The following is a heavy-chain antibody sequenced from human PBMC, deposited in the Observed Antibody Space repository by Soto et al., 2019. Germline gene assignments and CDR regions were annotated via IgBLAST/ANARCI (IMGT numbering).Heavy chain of an antibody. Sequence: QAQLVQSGAEVKKPGASVKVSCKASGFSFTSYGFSWVRQAPGQGLELMGWISAYSGNAKYEENIQVTVTMTTATATSTVYMEVRRLRSDDTAVYYCARRGLGTFYEAFDIWGQGTMVTVSS. V-gene: IGHV1-18*04. CDR2: ISAYSGNA. J-gene: IGHJ3*02. CDR3: ARRGLGTFYEAFDI. D-gene: IGHD1-1*01. CDR1: GFSFTSYG.